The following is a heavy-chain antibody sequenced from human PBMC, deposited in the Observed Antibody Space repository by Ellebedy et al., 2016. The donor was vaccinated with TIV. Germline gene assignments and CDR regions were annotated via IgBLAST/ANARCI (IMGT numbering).Heavy chain of an antibody. Sequence: MPGGSLRLSCTVSGGSISSNNYYWGWIRQPPGKGLEWIGSIYYSGSTYYNPSLESRVTISVDTSKNQFSLKLSSVTAADTAVYYCARGYYYGSGNSRFAYWGQGTLVTVSS. J-gene: IGHJ4*02. V-gene: IGHV4-39*07. CDR1: GGSISSNNYY. D-gene: IGHD3-10*01. CDR2: IYYSGST. CDR3: ARGYYYGSGNSRFAY.